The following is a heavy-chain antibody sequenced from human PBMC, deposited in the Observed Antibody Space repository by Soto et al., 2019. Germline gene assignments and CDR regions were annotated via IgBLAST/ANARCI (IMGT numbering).Heavy chain of an antibody. J-gene: IGHJ4*02. CDR1: EGTFSRYR. D-gene: IGHD2-15*01. CDR2: IIPILGMT. Sequence: QLLLVQSGAEVKEPGSSVKVSCKPSEGTFSRYRFSWVRQAPGQGLEWMGRIIPILGMTNSAQKFQGRVTITADKSTRTVYMELSSLRSEDSAVYYCASGPDCSGGKCYRHYFDHWGQGTPVNVSP. V-gene: IGHV1-69*02. CDR3: ASGPDCSGGKCYRHYFDH.